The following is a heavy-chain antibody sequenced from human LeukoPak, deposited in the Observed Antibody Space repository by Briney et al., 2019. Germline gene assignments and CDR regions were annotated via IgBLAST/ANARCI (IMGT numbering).Heavy chain of an antibody. V-gene: IGHV4-39*07. J-gene: IGHJ4*02. CDR1: GGSISSSSYY. CDR2: IYYSGST. CDR3: ARDGSGSYYKAGEFDY. Sequence: SETLSLTCTVSGGSISSSSYYWGWIRQPPGKGLEWIGSIYYSGSTYYNPSLKSRVTISVDTSKNQFSLKLSSVTAADTAVYYCARDGSGSYYKAGEFDYWGQGTLVTVSS. D-gene: IGHD3-10*01.